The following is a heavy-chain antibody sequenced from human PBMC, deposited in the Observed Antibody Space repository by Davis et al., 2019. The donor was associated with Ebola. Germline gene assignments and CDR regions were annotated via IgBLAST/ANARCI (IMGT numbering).Heavy chain of an antibody. J-gene: IGHJ4*02. D-gene: IGHD6-13*01. CDR1: GFTFSSYS. Sequence: PGGSLRLSCAASGFTFSSYSMNWVRQAPGKGLEWVSSISSSSSYIYYADSVKGRFTISRDNAKNSLYLQMNSLRAEDTAVYYCARDVPPGQYSSSWEFDYWGQGTLVTVSS. CDR3: ARDVPPGQYSSSWEFDY. CDR2: ISSSSSYI. V-gene: IGHV3-21*01.